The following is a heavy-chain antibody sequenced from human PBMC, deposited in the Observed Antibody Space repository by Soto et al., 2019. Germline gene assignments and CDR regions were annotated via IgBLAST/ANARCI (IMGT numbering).Heavy chain of an antibody. Sequence: SLRLSCAASGFPFSSYAMSWVRQAPGKGLEWVSAISGSGGSTYYADSVKGRFTISRDNSKNTLYLQMNSLRAEDTAVYYCAKAPSSLRYFVWLLENDAFDIWGPGTIVTVAS. CDR2: ISGSGGST. CDR1: GFPFSSYA. CDR3: AKAPSSLRYFVWLLENDAFDI. D-gene: IGHD3-9*01. V-gene: IGHV3-23*01. J-gene: IGHJ3*02.